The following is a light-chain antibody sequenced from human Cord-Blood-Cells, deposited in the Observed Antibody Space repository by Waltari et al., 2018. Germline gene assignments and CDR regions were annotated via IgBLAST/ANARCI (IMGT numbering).Light chain of an antibody. J-gene: IGLJ2*01. CDR2: DVS. Sequence: QSALTQPASVSGSPGQSITISCTGTSSDVGGYNYVSWYQQHPGKAPKLMIYDVSKRPSGVSNRFPGSKSGNTASRTISGLQAEDEADYYCSSYTSSSTVVFGGGTKLTVL. CDR1: SSDVGGYNY. CDR3: SSYTSSSTVV. V-gene: IGLV2-14*01.